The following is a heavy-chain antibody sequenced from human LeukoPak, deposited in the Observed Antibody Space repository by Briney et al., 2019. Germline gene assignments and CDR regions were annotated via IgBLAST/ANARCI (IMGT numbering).Heavy chain of an antibody. CDR2: ISGSGGST. Sequence: GGSLRLSCAASGFTFSSYAMNWVRQAPGKGLEWVSAISGSGGSTYYADSVKGRFTISRDNSENTLYLQMNSLRAEDTAVYYCARGPYLGYCSGGSCNQFDYWGQGTLVTVSS. CDR3: ARGPYLGYCSGGSCNQFDY. J-gene: IGHJ4*02. V-gene: IGHV3-23*01. CDR1: GFTFSSYA. D-gene: IGHD2-15*01.